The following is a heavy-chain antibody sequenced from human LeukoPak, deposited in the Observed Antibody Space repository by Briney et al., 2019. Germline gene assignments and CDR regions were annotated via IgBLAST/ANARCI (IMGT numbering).Heavy chain of an antibody. CDR2: IHSGGST. CDR1: GFTVSSKY. Sequence: PGGSLRLSCAASGFTVSSKYMSWVRQAPGKGLEWVSVIHSGGSTHYADSMKGRFSISRDNSKNTLYLQMNSLRADDTAVYYCARVGSTLPFDYWGQGTLVTVSS. D-gene: IGHD1-26*01. CDR3: ARVGSTLPFDY. J-gene: IGHJ4*02. V-gene: IGHV3-53*01.